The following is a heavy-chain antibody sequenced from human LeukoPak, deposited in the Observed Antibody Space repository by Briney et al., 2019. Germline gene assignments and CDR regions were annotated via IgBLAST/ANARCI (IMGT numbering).Heavy chain of an antibody. Sequence: GGSLRLSCAASGFTFSSYDMHWVRQATGKGLEWVSAIGTAGDTYYPGSVKGRFTISRENAKNSLYLQMNSLRAGDTAVYYCARDQGESSSWIHPSYYYYYGMDVWGQGTTVTVSS. D-gene: IGHD6-13*01. CDR3: ARDQGESSSWIHPSYYYYYGMDV. CDR2: IGTAGDT. J-gene: IGHJ6*02. CDR1: GFTFSSYD. V-gene: IGHV3-13*01.